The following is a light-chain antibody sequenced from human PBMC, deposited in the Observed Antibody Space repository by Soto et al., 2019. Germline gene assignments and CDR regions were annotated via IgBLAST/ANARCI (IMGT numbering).Light chain of an antibody. CDR1: SSNIGAGYD. Sequence: QSVLTQPPSVSGAPGQRVTISCTGSSSNIGAGYDVHWYQQLPGTAPKLLIYGNSNRPSGVPDRFSGSKSGTSASLAITGLQAEDEADYYCQSYDSSLSGRAYVVFGGGTKVTVL. CDR3: QSYDSSLSGRAYVV. CDR2: GNS. V-gene: IGLV1-40*01. J-gene: IGLJ2*01.